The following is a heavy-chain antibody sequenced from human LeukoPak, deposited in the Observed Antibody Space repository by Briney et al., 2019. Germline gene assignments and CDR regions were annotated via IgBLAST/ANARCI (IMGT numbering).Heavy chain of an antibody. V-gene: IGHV3-23*01. D-gene: IGHD2-21*01. CDR2: ISASXGXT. CDR1: GFTFSSYG. CDR3: AKDFRIGYSAHFDY. J-gene: IGHJ4*02. Sequence: GGSLRLSCAASGFTFSSYGMSWVRQAPGKGLEXXSGISASXGXTXXXXXXXXRFTISRDNSKNTLYVQMNSLRGEDTAVYYCAKDFRIGYSAHFDYWGQGALVTVSS.